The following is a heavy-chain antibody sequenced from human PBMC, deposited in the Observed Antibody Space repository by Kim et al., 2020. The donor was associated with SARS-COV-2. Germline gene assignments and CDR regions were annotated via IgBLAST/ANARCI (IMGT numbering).Heavy chain of an antibody. J-gene: IGHJ4*02. V-gene: IGHV4-34*01. D-gene: IGHD1-26*01. CDR2: T. Sequence: TNYNPSLKSRVTISVDTSKNQFSLKLSSVTAADTAVYYCARIGRGSYFDYWGQGTLVTVSS. CDR3: ARIGRGSYFDY.